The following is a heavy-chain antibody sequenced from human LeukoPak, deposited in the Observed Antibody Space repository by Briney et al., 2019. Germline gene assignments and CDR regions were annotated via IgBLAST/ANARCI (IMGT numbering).Heavy chain of an antibody. V-gene: IGHV3-23*01. J-gene: IGHJ4*02. Sequence: GGSLRLSCAASGFTFSSYAMSWVRQAPGKGLEWVSAISGSGGNTYYADSVKGRFTISRDNSKNTLYLQMNSLRAEDAAVYYCAKDDYYDSSGYQFDYWGQGTLVTVSS. D-gene: IGHD3-22*01. CDR2: ISGSGGNT. CDR1: GFTFSSYA. CDR3: AKDDYYDSSGYQFDY.